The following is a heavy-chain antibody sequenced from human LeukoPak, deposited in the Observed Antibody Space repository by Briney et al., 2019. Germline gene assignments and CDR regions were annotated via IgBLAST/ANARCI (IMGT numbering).Heavy chain of an antibody. CDR2: INPSGGST. V-gene: IGHV1-46*01. CDR3: ASTSYSIGWYPPDY. CDR1: GYTFTSYY. J-gene: IGHJ4*02. D-gene: IGHD6-19*01. Sequence: ASVKVSCKASGYTFTSYYMHWVRQAPGQGLEWMGIINPSGGSTSYTQKFQGRVTMTRDTSTSTVYMELSSLRSDDTAVYYCASTSYSIGWYPPDYWGQGTLVTVSS.